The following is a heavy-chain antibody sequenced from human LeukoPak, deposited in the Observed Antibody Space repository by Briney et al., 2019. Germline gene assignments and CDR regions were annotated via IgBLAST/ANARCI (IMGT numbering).Heavy chain of an antibody. V-gene: IGHV4-30-2*01. D-gene: IGHD3-16*01. CDR2: IYHSGST. CDR1: GGSISSGGYS. CDR3: ARGGRLTFFDY. J-gene: IGHJ4*02. Sequence: SQTLSLTCAVSGGSISSGGYSWSWLRQPPGKGLEWIGYIYHSGSTYYNPSLKSRVTISVDRSKNQFSLKLSSVTAADTAVYYCARGGRLTFFDYWGQGTLVTVS.